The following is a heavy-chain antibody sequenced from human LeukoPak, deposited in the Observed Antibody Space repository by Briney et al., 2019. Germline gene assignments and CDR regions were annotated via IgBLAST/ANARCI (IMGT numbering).Heavy chain of an antibody. J-gene: IGHJ4*02. D-gene: IGHD3-10*01. CDR3: ARTKEFRWYYFDY. CDR2: IYYSGST. V-gene: IGHV4-30-4*01. Sequence: PSQTLSLTCTVSGGSISSGDYYWSWIRQPPGKGLEWIGYIYYSGSTYYNLSLKSRVTISVDTSKNQFSLKLSSVTAADTAVYYCARTKEFRWYYFDYWGQGTLVTVSS. CDR1: GGSISSGDYY.